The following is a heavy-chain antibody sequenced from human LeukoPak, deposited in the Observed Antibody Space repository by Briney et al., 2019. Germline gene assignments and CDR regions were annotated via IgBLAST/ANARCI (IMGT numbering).Heavy chain of an antibody. Sequence: ASVKVSCTASGYTLTSYGTSWVRQAPGQGLEWMGWISAYNGNTNYAQKLQGRVTMTTDTSTSTAYMELRSLRSDDTAVYYCARVRWDTVTTQEFDYWGQGTLVTVSS. J-gene: IGHJ4*02. CDR1: GYTLTSYG. CDR3: ARVRWDTVTTQEFDY. D-gene: IGHD4-17*01. V-gene: IGHV1-18*01. CDR2: ISAYNGNT.